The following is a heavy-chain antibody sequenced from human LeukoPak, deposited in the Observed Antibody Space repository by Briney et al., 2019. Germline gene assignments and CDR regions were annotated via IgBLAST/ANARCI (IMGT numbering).Heavy chain of an antibody. CDR1: GFTFSSYS. V-gene: IGHV3-21*01. D-gene: IGHD1-26*01. CDR2: ISSSSSYI. Sequence: GGSLRLSCAASGFTFSSYSMNWARQAPGKGLEWVSSISSSSSYIYYADSVKGRFTISRDNAKNSLYLQMNSLRAEDTAVYYCARVRGSGSYYVYWGQGTLVTVSS. CDR3: ARVRGSGSYYVY. J-gene: IGHJ4*02.